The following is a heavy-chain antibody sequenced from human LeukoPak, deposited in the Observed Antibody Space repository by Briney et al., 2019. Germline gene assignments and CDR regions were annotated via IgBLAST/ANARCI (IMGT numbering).Heavy chain of an antibody. J-gene: IGHJ4*02. CDR2: TGISSVNT. Sequence: GGSLRLSCAASGFIFTRHAMTWVRQAPGKGLEWVCTTGISSVNTLYADSVKGRFTISRDNSKNTLYLQMNSLRAEDTAVYYCARGWYNFDYWGQGTRVTVSS. D-gene: IGHD6-19*01. V-gene: IGHV3-23*01. CDR1: GFIFTRHA. CDR3: ARGWYNFDY.